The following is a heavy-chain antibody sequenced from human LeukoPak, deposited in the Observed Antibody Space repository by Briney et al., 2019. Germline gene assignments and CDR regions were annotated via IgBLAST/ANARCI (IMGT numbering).Heavy chain of an antibody. CDR1: GYTLTELS. J-gene: IGHJ3*02. CDR2: FDPEDGET. D-gene: IGHD2-15*01. CDR3: ATGSVGAARDAFDI. V-gene: IGHV1-24*01. Sequence: ASVKVSCKVSGYTLTELSMHWVRQAPGKGLGWMGGFDPEDGETIYAQKFQGRVTMTEDTSTDTAYIELSSLRSEDTAVYYCATGSVGAARDAFDIWGQGTMVTVSS.